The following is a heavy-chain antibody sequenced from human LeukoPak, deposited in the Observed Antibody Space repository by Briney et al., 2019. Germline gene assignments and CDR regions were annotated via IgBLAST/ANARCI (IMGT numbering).Heavy chain of an antibody. Sequence: ASVKVSCKASGYTFTSYAMHWVRQAPGQRLEWMGWINAGNGNTKYSQKFQARVTMTRDTSISTAYMELSRLRSDDTALYYCARAAYYYDGSGYYLGDWGQGTLVTVSS. CDR2: INAGNGNT. CDR3: ARAAYYYDGSGYYLGD. J-gene: IGHJ4*02. D-gene: IGHD3-22*01. V-gene: IGHV1-3*01. CDR1: GYTFTSYA.